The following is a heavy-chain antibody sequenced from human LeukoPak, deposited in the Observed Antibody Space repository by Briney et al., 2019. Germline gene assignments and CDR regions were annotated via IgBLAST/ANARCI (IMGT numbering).Heavy chain of an antibody. Sequence: GESLKISCKGSGYSFLSYWIGWVRQMPGKGLEWMGIIYPGDSDTRYSPSFQGQVTISADKSISTAYLQWSSLKASDTAMYYCARPVRYDTYYFDYWGQGTLVTVSS. CDR2: IYPGDSDT. CDR1: GYSFLSYW. V-gene: IGHV5-51*01. D-gene: IGHD3-22*01. J-gene: IGHJ4*02. CDR3: ARPVRYDTYYFDY.